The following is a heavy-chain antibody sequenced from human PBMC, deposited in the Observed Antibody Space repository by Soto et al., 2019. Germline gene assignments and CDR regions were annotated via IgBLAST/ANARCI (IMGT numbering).Heavy chain of an antibody. V-gene: IGHV3-21*01. Sequence: EVQLVESGGGLVKPGGSLRLSCAASGFTFSSYSMNWVRQAPGKGLEWVSSISSSSSYIYYADSVKGRFTISRDNAKNSLYLQMNSLRAEDTAVYYCARAGHIVGARSDWGQGTLVTVSS. J-gene: IGHJ4*02. D-gene: IGHD1-26*01. CDR1: GFTFSSYS. CDR2: ISSSSSYI. CDR3: ARAGHIVGARSD.